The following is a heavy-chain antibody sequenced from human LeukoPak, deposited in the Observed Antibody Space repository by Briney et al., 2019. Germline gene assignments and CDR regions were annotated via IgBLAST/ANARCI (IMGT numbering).Heavy chain of an antibody. Sequence: TSQTLSLTCAISGDSVSSNSAAWNWIRQSPSRGLEWLGRTYYRSKWYNDYAVSVKSRITINPDTSKNQFSLQLNSVTPEDTAVYYCARGERLGYCSGGSCYSGDDAFDIWGQGTMVTVSS. CDR2: TYYRSKWYN. V-gene: IGHV6-1*01. CDR1: GDSVSSNSAA. D-gene: IGHD2-15*01. CDR3: ARGERLGYCSGGSCYSGDDAFDI. J-gene: IGHJ3*02.